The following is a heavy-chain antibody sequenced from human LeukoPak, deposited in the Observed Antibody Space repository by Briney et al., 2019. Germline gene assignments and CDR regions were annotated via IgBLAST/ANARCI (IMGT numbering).Heavy chain of an antibody. D-gene: IGHD6-13*01. Sequence: GGSLRLSCAASGFTFSSFNMNWVRQAPGKAMEWVSSITSSGTHIFYADSVKGRFTISRDNAKNSLYLQMNSLRAEDTAVYYCARDLMGIAYRGAFYYWGQGTLVTVSS. CDR1: GFTFSSFN. J-gene: IGHJ4*02. CDR3: ARDLMGIAYRGAFYY. V-gene: IGHV3-21*01. CDR2: ITSSGTHI.